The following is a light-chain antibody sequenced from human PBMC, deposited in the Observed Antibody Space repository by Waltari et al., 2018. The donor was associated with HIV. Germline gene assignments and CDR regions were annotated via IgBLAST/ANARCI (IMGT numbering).Light chain of an antibody. CDR2: DNT. V-gene: IGLV1-40*01. CDR3: QSFDSSLSGYV. CDR1: SSNIGAGFD. J-gene: IGLJ1*01. Sequence: QSVLTQPPSVSGAPGQRVTIPCTGGSSNIGAGFDVHWYQQLPGTAPKLLIYDNTNRPSGVPDRFSGSRSGSSASLAITGLQAEDEADYYCQSFDSSLSGYVFGTGTKVTVL.